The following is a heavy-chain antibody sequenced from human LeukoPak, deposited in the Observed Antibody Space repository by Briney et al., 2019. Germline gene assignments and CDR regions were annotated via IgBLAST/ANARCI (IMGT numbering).Heavy chain of an antibody. D-gene: IGHD7-27*01. Sequence: GGSLGFSGAASRFIFGGYALKGVCRAPGKGLEWVSAISGSGGSTYYADSVKGRFTISRDNSKNTLYLQMNSLRAEDTAVYYCAKDLGYWGQGTLVTVSS. CDR1: RFIFGGYA. V-gene: IGHV3-23*01. J-gene: IGHJ4*02. CDR3: AKDLGY. CDR2: ISGSGGST.